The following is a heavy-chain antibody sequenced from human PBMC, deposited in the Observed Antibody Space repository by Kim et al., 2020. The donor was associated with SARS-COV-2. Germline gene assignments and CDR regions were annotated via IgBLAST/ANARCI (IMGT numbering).Heavy chain of an antibody. Sequence: ASVKVSCKASGYTFTSYGISLVRQAPGQGLEWMGWISAYNGNTNYAQKLQGRVTMTTDTSTSTAYMELRSLRSDDTAVYYCARDRGRSYDSSGYYYLYYYYGMDVWGQGTTVTVSS. CDR1: GYTFTSYG. D-gene: IGHD3-22*01. V-gene: IGHV1-18*01. CDR3: ARDRGRSYDSSGYYYLYYYYGMDV. CDR2: ISAYNGNT. J-gene: IGHJ6*02.